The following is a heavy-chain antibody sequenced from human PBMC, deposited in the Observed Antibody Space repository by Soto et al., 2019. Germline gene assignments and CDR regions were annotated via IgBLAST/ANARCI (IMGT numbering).Heavy chain of an antibody. J-gene: IGHJ4*02. CDR3: ARADYGGDYFDY. CDR1: GFTFSSYA. D-gene: IGHD4-17*01. Sequence: QVQLVESGGGVVQPGRSLRLSCAASGFTFSSYAMHWVRQAPGKGLEWVAVISYDGSNKYYVDSVKGRFTISRDNSKNTLYLQMNSLRAEDTAVYYCARADYGGDYFDYWGQGTLVTVSS. V-gene: IGHV3-30-3*01. CDR2: ISYDGSNK.